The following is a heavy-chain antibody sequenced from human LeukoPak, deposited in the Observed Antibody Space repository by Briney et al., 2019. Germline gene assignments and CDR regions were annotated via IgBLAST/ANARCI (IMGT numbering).Heavy chain of an antibody. J-gene: IGHJ4*02. CDR3: ARELSGTLGY. D-gene: IGHD1-20*01. CDR1: GFTFSSYA. Sequence: PGGSLRLSCAASGFTFSSYAMHWVRQAPGKGLEWVAVISYDGSNKYYADSVKGRFTISRDNSKNTLYLQMNSLRAEDTAVYYCARELSGTLGYWGQGTLVTASS. CDR2: ISYDGSNK. V-gene: IGHV3-30*04.